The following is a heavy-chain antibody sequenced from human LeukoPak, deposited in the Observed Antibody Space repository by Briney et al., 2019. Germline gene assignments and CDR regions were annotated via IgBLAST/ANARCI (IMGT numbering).Heavy chain of an antibody. D-gene: IGHD2-21*01. CDR2: IYTSEST. CDR1: GGSISSYY. Sequence: SETLSLTCTVSGGSISSYYWSWIRQPPGKGLEWIGYIYTSESTNYNPFLKSRVTISVDTSKNQFSLKLSSVTAADTAVYYCARLIRYSAHFDYWGQGTLVTVSS. CDR3: ARLIRYSAHFDY. V-gene: IGHV4-4*09. J-gene: IGHJ4*02.